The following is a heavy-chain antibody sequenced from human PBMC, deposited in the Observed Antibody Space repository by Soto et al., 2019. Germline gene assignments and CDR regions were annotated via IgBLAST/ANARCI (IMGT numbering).Heavy chain of an antibody. V-gene: IGHV2-70*04. D-gene: IGHD1-26*01. CDR1: GFSLTTRGMS. CDR3: ARAYSGAYCSFDF. CDR2: MEWDDES. Sequence: SGPTLVNPTQTLTLTCTFSGFSLTTRGMSVTWIRQPPGKALEWLARMEWDDESFYSTSLRTRLTVSKDTSKNQVVLTMTNMDPVDTATYYCARAYSGAYCSFDFWGHGTQVTVSS. J-gene: IGHJ4*01.